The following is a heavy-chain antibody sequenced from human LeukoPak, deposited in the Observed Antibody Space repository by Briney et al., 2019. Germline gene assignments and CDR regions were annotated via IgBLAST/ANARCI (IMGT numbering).Heavy chain of an antibody. Sequence: GGSLRLSCAASGFTFSSYAMSWVRQAPGKGLEWVSSISSSSSYIYYADSVKGRFTISRDNAKNSLYLQMNSLRAEDTAVYYCARVNSSGYYFWGQGTLVTVSS. CDR1: GFTFSSYA. CDR2: ISSSSSYI. D-gene: IGHD3-22*01. J-gene: IGHJ4*02. V-gene: IGHV3-21*01. CDR3: ARVNSSGYYF.